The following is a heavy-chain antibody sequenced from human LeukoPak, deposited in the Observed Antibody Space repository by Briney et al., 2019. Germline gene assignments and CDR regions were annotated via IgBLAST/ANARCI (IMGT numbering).Heavy chain of an antibody. J-gene: IGHJ4*02. CDR1: GFTFSSYG. CDR2: IYYDGTDK. Sequence: GGSLRLSCAASGFTFSSYGMHWVRQAPGVGLEWVAFIYYDGTDKYYADSVKGRFTISRDNSENTLFLQMNSLRAEDTALYHCARDLTETGYFDYWGQGTLVTVSS. V-gene: IGHV3-33*01. CDR3: ARDLTETGYFDY.